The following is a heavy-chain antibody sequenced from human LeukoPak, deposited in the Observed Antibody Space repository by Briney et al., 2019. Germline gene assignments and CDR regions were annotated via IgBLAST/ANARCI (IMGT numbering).Heavy chain of an antibody. CDR3: AREYIGLDY. CDR1: GYTFTNYD. Sequence: AASVKVSCKASGYTFTNYDISWVRQAPGQGLEWMLEWMGWINSYKGNTNYAQKLQGRVTMTTDTSTSTAYMELRSLRSDDTAVYYCAREYIGLDYWGQGTLVTVSS. J-gene: IGHJ4*02. CDR2: INSYKGNT. V-gene: IGHV1-18*01. D-gene: IGHD1-14*01.